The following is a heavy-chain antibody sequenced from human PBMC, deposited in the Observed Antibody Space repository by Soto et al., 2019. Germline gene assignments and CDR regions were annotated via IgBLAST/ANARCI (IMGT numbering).Heavy chain of an antibody. V-gene: IGHV3-48*02. Sequence: EVQLVESGGGLVQPGGSLRLSCAASGFSVSSYSMNWVRQAPGKGLEWVSYISSSGVNTYYADSVKGRFTISTDNAKNSLHLQMNSLRDGDTAVYYCARGIFTIVQASDIWGQGTMVTVSS. J-gene: IGHJ3*02. D-gene: IGHD2-15*01. CDR1: GFSVSSYS. CDR2: ISSSGVNT. CDR3: ARGIFTIVQASDI.